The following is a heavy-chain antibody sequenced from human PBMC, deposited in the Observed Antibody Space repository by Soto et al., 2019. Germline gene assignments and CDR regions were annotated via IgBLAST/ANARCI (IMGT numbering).Heavy chain of an antibody. CDR3: AIGGLLLVEGGGY. D-gene: IGHD2-15*01. CDR2: ISWNSGSI. Sequence: EVPLVESGGGLVQPGRSLRLSCAASGFTFDDYAMHWVRQAPGKGLEWVSGISWNSGSIGYADSVKGRFTISRDNGRNSLYLQMNSLRSADSALYYCAIGGLLLVEGGGYWGQGTLVTVSS. CDR1: GFTFDDYA. V-gene: IGHV3-9*01. J-gene: IGHJ4*02.